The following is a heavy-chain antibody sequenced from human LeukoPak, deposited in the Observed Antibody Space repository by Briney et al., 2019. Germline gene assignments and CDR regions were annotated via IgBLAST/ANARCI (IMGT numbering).Heavy chain of an antibody. CDR1: GGSISSYY. CDR3: ARVAYSSSWYLDSAFDY. D-gene: IGHD6-13*01. J-gene: IGHJ4*02. Sequence: SETLSLTCTVSGGSISSYYWSWIRQPPGEGLEWIGYIYYSGSTNYNPSLKSRVTISVDTSKNQFSLKLSSVTAADTAVYYCARVAYSSSWYLDSAFDYWGQGTLVTVSS. V-gene: IGHV4-59*01. CDR2: IYYSGST.